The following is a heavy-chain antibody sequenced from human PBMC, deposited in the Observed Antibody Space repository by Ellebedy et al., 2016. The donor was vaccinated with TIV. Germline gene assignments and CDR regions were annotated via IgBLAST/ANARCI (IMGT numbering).Heavy chain of an antibody. Sequence: GGSLRLSXAASGFTFSSYAMSWVRQAPGKGLEWVSAISGSGGSTYYADSVKGRFTISRDNSKNTLYLQMNSLRAEDTAVYYCAKDPPSWNYELRGEWGQGTLVTVSS. D-gene: IGHD1-7*01. CDR2: ISGSGGST. J-gene: IGHJ4*02. CDR3: AKDPPSWNYELRGE. CDR1: GFTFSSYA. V-gene: IGHV3-23*01.